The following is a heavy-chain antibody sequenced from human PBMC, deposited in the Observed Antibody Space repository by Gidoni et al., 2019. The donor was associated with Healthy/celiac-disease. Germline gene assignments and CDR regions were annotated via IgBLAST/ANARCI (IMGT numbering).Heavy chain of an antibody. J-gene: IGHJ6*02. D-gene: IGHD1-26*01. CDR3: ARCPRCPTTYYYYYYGMDV. Sequence: YDGSNKYYADSVKGRFTISRDNSKNTLYLQMNSLRAEDTAVYYCARCPRCPTTYYYYYYGMDVWGQGTTVTVSS. CDR2: YDGSNK. V-gene: IGHV3-33*01.